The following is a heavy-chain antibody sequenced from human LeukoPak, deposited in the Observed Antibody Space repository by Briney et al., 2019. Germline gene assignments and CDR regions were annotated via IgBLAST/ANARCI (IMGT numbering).Heavy chain of an antibody. CDR2: ISSSSSYI. CDR3: AKGRYYDFWSGYFGFDY. D-gene: IGHD3-3*01. Sequence: GGSLRLSCAASGFTFSSYSMNWVRQAPGKGLEWVSSISSSSSYIYYADSVKGRFTISRDNAKNSLYLQMNSLRAEDTAVYYCAKGRYYDFWSGYFGFDYWGQGTLVTVSS. J-gene: IGHJ4*02. CDR1: GFTFSSYS. V-gene: IGHV3-21*01.